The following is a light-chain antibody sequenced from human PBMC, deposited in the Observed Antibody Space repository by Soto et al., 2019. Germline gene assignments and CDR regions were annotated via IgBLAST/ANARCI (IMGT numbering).Light chain of an antibody. CDR1: SSDVGGYNY. CDR2: DVS. V-gene: IGLV2-14*01. CDR3: SSYTSSSIVV. J-gene: IGLJ2*01. Sequence: QSVLTQPASVSGSPGQSITISCTGTSSDVGGYNYVSWYQQHPGKAPKLMIYDVSNRPSGVSNVFSGSKSGNTASLTISWLQAEDEADYYFSSYTSSSIVVFGGGTKVTVL.